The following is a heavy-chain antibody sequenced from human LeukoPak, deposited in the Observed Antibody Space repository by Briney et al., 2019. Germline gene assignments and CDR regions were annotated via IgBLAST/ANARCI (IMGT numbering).Heavy chain of an antibody. CDR2: INHSGST. Sequence: SETLSLTCAVYGGSFSVYYWSRIRQPPGKGLEWIEEINHSGSTNYNPSLKSRVTISADTSKNQFSLKLSSVTAADTAVYYCARKVGYYGSGSYYGLWGQGTLVTVSS. D-gene: IGHD3-10*01. V-gene: IGHV4-34*01. CDR1: GGSFSVYY. CDR3: ARKVGYYGSGSYYGL. J-gene: IGHJ4*02.